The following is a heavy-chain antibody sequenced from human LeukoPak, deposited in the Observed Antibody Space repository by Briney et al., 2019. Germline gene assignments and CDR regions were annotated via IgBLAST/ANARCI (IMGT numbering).Heavy chain of an antibody. D-gene: IGHD6-13*01. CDR1: GGSISGSSYY. Sequence: SETLSLTCTVSGGSISGSSYYWGWIRQPPGKGLEWIGSIYYSGSTYYNPSLKSRVTISVDTSKNQFSLKLSSVTAADTAVYYCARGLGYSSSWYGVNWFDPWGQGTLVTVSS. V-gene: IGHV4-39*07. CDR3: ARGLGYSSSWYGVNWFDP. J-gene: IGHJ5*02. CDR2: IYYSGST.